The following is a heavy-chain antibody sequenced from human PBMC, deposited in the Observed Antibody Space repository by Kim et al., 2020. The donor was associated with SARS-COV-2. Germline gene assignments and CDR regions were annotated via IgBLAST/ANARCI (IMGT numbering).Heavy chain of an antibody. CDR3: ARGEGGEASY. D-gene: IGHD7-27*01. Sequence: STNYNPSLKSRVTISVDTSKNQFSLRLSSVTAADTAVYYCARGEGGEASYWGQGTLVTVSS. J-gene: IGHJ4*02. CDR2: ST. V-gene: IGHV4-59*09.